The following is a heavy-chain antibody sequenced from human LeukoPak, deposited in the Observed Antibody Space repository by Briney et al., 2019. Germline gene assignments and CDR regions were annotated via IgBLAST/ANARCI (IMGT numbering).Heavy chain of an antibody. J-gene: IGHJ4*02. CDR1: GFTFSNAW. D-gene: IGHD5-18*01. V-gene: IGHV3-15*01. CDR3: TWGYSYGFDY. CDR2: IKSKTDGGTT. Sequence: RGGSLRISCAASGFTFSNAWMSWVRQAPGKGLEWVGHIKSKTDGGTTDYAAPVKGRFTISRDDSKNTLYLQMNSLKTEDTAVYYCTWGYSYGFDYWGQGTLVTVSS.